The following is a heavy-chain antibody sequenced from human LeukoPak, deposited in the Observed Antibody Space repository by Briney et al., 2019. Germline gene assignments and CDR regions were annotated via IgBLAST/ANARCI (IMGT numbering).Heavy chain of an antibody. V-gene: IGHV3-73*01. CDR2: IRSKANSYAT. J-gene: IGHJ5*02. D-gene: IGHD5-18*01. CDR1: GLTFSNYA. CDR3: TRRVSDSYGPFGT. Sequence: QTGGSLRLSCAASGLTFSNYAMHWVRQASGKGLEWVGRIRSKANSYATAYAASVKGRFTISRDDSKNTAYLQMNSLKTEDTAVYYCTRRVSDSYGPFGTWGQGTLVTVSS.